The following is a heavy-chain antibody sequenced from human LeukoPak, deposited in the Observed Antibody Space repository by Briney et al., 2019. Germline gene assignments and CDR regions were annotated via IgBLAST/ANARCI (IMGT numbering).Heavy chain of an antibody. CDR3: ARARDVIWFDP. Sequence: SETLSLTCTVSGGSISSYYWSWIRQPPGKGLEWIGYIYYSGSTNYNPSLKSRVTISVDTSKNQFSLKLSSVTAADTAVYYCARARDVIWFDPWGQGTLVIVSS. CDR2: IYYSGST. CDR1: GGSISSYY. D-gene: IGHD3-16*02. J-gene: IGHJ5*02. V-gene: IGHV4-59*01.